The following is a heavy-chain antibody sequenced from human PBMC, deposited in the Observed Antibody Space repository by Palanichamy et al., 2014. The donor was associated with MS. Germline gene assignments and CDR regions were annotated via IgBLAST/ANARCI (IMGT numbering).Heavy chain of an antibody. D-gene: IGHD5-12*01. V-gene: IGHV4-34*01. Sequence: QVQLQQWGAGLLKPSETLSLTCGVYGSSFNTYSWTWIRQPPGRGLEWIGEIKHGGIINYNPSLKSRVTMSADTSKMQFSLRLTSVTAADTAAYFCARSRGQSGNDYSSWLDPWGQGTLVTVSS. J-gene: IGHJ5*02. CDR2: IKHGGII. CDR1: GSSFNTYS. CDR3: ARSRGQSGNDYSSWLDP.